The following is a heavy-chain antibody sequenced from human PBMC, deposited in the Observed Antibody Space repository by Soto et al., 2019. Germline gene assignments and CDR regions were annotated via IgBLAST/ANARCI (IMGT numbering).Heavy chain of an antibody. J-gene: IGHJ4*02. CDR1: GFTVSNNY. CDR2: SYSGGST. Sequence: EVQLVESGGGLIQPGGSLRLSCVASGFTVSNNYMSWVRQAPGKGLEWVSVSYSGGSTDYADSVKGRFTISRDNSKNTLYLQSNSLRADDTAVYYCARARDGYNFLYEPTWGQGTLVTVSS. CDR3: ARARDGYNFLYEPT. V-gene: IGHV3-53*01. D-gene: IGHD5-12*01.